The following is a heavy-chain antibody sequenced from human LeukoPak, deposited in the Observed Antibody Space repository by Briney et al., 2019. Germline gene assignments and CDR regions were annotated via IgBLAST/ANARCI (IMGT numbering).Heavy chain of an antibody. CDR1: GFTLSSCN. CDR2: ISSSSSTI. J-gene: IGHJ4*02. Sequence: GGSLRLSCAVSGFTLSSCNMNWVRQAPGKGLEWVSYISSSSSTIYYADSVKGRFTISRDNAKNSLFLQMNSLRAEDTAVYYCATRFDYWGQGTLVTVSS. V-gene: IGHV3-48*01. CDR3: ATRFDY.